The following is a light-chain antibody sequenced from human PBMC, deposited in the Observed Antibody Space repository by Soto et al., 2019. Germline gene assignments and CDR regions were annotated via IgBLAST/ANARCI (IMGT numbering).Light chain of an antibody. Sequence: EIVLTQSPGTLSLSAGERATLSCRASQTISSNYLAWYQQKPGQAPRLLIFGASYRATGIPDRFSGSGSGTDFTLTISRLEPEDFAVYYCQQYRSSPPEFTFGPGTTVDIK. J-gene: IGKJ3*01. CDR1: QTISSNY. CDR3: QQYRSSPPEFT. V-gene: IGKV3-20*01. CDR2: GAS.